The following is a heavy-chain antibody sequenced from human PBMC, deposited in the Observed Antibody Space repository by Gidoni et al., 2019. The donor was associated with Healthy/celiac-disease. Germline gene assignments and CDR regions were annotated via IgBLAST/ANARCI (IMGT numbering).Heavy chain of an antibody. V-gene: IGHV3-33*01. CDR2: IWYDGSTK. Sequence: QVQLVESGGGVVQPGRSLRLSCAASGFTFSSYGMHWVRQAPGKGLEWVAVIWYDGSTKYYADSVKGRFTISRDNSKNTLYLQMNSLRAEDTAVYYCARVPQTRYLFYYGMDVWGQGTTVTVSS. J-gene: IGHJ6*02. D-gene: IGHD1-20*01. CDR1: GFTFSSYG. CDR3: ARVPQTRYLFYYGMDV.